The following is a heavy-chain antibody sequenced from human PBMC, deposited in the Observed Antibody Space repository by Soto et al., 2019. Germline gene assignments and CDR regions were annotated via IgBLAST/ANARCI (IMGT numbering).Heavy chain of an antibody. CDR3: AKDGGRIAADQFDY. CDR2: ISGSGGST. J-gene: IGHJ4*02. D-gene: IGHD6-13*01. V-gene: IGHV3-23*01. Sequence: EVQLLESGGGLVQPGGSLRLSCAASGFTFSTYAMSWVRQAPGKGLEWVSAISGSGGSTYYADSVKARFTISIDNSKNALYLQMNSLRAEDTAEYYCAKDGGRIAADQFDYWGQGTLVTVSS. CDR1: GFTFSTYA.